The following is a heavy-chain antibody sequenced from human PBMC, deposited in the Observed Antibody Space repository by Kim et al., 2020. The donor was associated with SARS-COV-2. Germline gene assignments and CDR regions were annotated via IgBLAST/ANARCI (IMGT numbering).Heavy chain of an antibody. CDR3: ARVRGVTVLLGYYYYGMDV. J-gene: IGHJ6*02. CDR2: INHSGST. Sequence: SETLSLTCAVYGGSFSGYYWSWIRQPPGKGLEWIGEINHSGSTNYNPSLKSRVTISVDTSKNQFSLKLSSVTAADTAVYYCARVRGVTVLLGYYYYGMDVWVQGTTVTVSS. CDR1: GGSFSGYY. V-gene: IGHV4-34*01. D-gene: IGHD3-10*01.